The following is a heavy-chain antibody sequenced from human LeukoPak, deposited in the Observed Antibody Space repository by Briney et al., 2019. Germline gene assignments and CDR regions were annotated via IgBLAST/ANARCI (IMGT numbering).Heavy chain of an antibody. CDR2: VYYSGST. V-gene: IGHV4-34*01. D-gene: IGHD3-22*01. J-gene: IGHJ4*02. CDR1: GGSFSGYY. CDR3: AGGSYDNRGYSFDY. Sequence: PSETLSLTCAVYGGSFSGYYWSWIRQPPGKGLEWIGSVYYSGSTYYSPSLKSRVTISVDTSKNQFSLELSSVTAADTTVYYCAGGSYDNRGYSFDYWGQGTLVTVSS.